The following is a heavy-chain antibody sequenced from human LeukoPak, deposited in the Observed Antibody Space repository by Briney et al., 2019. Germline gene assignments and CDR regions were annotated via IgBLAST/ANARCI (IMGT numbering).Heavy chain of an antibody. D-gene: IGHD3-3*01. J-gene: IGHJ5*02. CDR1: VYSFSVYG. CDR2: ISAYNGNT. CDR3: ARVAKDFWSCYFPRFDP. V-gene: IGHV1-18*01. Sequence: ASVKVSCKASVYSFSVYGTSWVPQAPGQGLEWMGWISAYNGNTNYAQKLQGRVTMTTDTSTSTAYMELRSLRSDDTAVYYCARVAKDFWSCYFPRFDPWGQGTLVTVSS.